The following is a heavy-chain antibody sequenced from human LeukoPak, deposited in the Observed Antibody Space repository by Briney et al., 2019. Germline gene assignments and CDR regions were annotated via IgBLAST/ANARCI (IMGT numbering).Heavy chain of an antibody. Sequence: GGSLRLSCAASGFTFSNDAMHWVRQAPGRGLEWVAVISYDGSNKFYADSVKGRFTISRDNSKNTLHLQMNSLRAEDTAVYYCARSLATSYYYKDVWGKGTTVTVSS. CDR3: ARSLATSYYYKDV. D-gene: IGHD5-12*01. CDR2: ISYDGSNK. CDR1: GFTFSNDA. V-gene: IGHV3-30*04. J-gene: IGHJ6*03.